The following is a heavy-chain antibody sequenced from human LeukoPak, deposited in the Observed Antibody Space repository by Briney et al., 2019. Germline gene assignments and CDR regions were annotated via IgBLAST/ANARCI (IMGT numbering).Heavy chain of an antibody. Sequence: GASVKVPCKPSGYTFTDYYMHWVRQAPGQGLEWMGWINPNTGATDSAQKFQGRVTLTRDTSISTAYMELTRLRSDYTAVYYCATVIPRANWNPWVVYLDAFDIWGQGTMVTVSS. V-gene: IGHV1-2*02. CDR3: ATVIPRANWNPWVVYLDAFDI. J-gene: IGHJ3*02. CDR2: INPNTGAT. CDR1: GYTFTDYY. D-gene: IGHD1-20*01.